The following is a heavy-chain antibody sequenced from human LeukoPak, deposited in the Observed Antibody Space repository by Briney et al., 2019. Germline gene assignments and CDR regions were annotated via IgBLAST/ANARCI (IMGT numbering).Heavy chain of an antibody. CDR1: GFTFSDYY. J-gene: IGHJ4*02. V-gene: IGHV3-15*01. CDR3: TTDPFVVVTAIEGYFDY. D-gene: IGHD2-21*02. CDR2: IKSKTDGGTT. Sequence: GGSLRLSCAASGFTFSDYYMNWIRQAPGKGLEWVGRIKSKTDGGTTDYATPVKGRFTISRDDSKNTLYLQMNSLKTEDTAVYYCTTDPFVVVTAIEGYFDYWGQGTLVTVSS.